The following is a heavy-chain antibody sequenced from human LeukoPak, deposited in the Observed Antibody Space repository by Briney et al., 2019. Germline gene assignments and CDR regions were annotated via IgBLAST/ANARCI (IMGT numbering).Heavy chain of an antibody. J-gene: IGHJ6*03. D-gene: IGHD3-3*01. CDR2: IYYSGST. V-gene: IGHV4-39*07. CDR1: GGSISSSSYY. CDR3: AREVKFLEWLPATLYYYYYMDV. Sequence: SETLSLTCTVSGGSISSSSYYWGWIRQPPGKGLEWIGSIYYSGSTYYNPSLKSRVTISVDTSKNQFSLKLSSVTAADTAVYYCAREVKFLEWLPATLYYYYYMDVWGKGTTVTVSS.